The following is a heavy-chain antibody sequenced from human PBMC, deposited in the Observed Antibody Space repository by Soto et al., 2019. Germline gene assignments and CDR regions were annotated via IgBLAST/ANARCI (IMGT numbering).Heavy chain of an antibody. CDR1: GFTFSNAW. D-gene: IGHD2-21*01. J-gene: IGHJ3*02. CDR2: IKSKTDGGTT. CDR3: TTDLFALRPMRSDAFDI. V-gene: IGHV3-15*01. Sequence: GGSLRLSCAASGFTFSNAWMSWVRQAPGKGLEWVGRIKSKTDGGTTDYAAPVKGRFTISRDDSKNTLYLQMNSLKTEDTAVYYCTTDLFALRPMRSDAFDIWGQGKIVPVSS.